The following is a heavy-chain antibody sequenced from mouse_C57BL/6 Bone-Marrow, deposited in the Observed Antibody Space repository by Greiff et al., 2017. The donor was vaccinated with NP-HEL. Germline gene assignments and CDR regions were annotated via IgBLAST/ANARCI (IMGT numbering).Heavy chain of an antibody. Sequence: VQLQQPGAELVKPGASVKLSCKASGYTFTSYWMHWVKQRPGQGLEWIGMIHPNSGSTNYNEKFKSKATLTVDKSSSTAYMQLSSLTSEDSAVYYCARTTVNYYARDYWGQGTSVTVSS. J-gene: IGHJ4*01. CDR2: IHPNSGST. D-gene: IGHD1-1*01. V-gene: IGHV1-64*01. CDR1: GYTFTSYW. CDR3: ARTTVNYYARDY.